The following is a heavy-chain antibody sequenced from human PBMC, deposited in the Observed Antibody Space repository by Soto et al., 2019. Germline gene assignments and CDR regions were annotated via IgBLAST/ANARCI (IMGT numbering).Heavy chain of an antibody. CDR2: INSNGGST. V-gene: IGHV3-64*01. CDR1: GFIFSNYA. CDR3: ARSGYSYGSDY. Sequence: EVQLVESGGGLVQPGGSLRLSCAASGFIFSNYAMNWVRQAPGKGLEYVSVINSNGGSTLYANSVKGRFTISRDNSKNMLYLEVDRLRPEDMGVYYCARSGYSYGSDYWGQGTLVTVSS. D-gene: IGHD5-18*01. J-gene: IGHJ4*02.